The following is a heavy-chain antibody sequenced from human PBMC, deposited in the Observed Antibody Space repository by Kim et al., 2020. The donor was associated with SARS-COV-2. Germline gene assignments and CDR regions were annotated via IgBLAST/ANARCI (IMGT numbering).Heavy chain of an antibody. Sequence: GESLKISCKGSGYSFTSYWIGWVRQMPGKGLEWMGIIYPGDSDTRYSPSFQGQVTISADKSISTAYLQWSSLKASDTAMYYCARLPQGRWLHPAGAFDIWGQGTMVTVSS. D-gene: IGHD5-12*01. J-gene: IGHJ3*02. CDR1: GYSFTSYW. CDR3: ARLPQGRWLHPAGAFDI. V-gene: IGHV5-51*01. CDR2: IYPGDSDT.